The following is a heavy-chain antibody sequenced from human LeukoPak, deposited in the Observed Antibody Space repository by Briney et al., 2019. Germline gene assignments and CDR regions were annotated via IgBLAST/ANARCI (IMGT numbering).Heavy chain of an antibody. J-gene: IGHJ4*02. D-gene: IGHD5-24*01. Sequence: GGSLRLSCAASGFTFSDYYMSWIRQAPGKGLEWVSYISSSGSTIYYADSVKGRFTISRDNAKNSLYLQMNSLRAEDTAVYYCAKDTIPVEMATITSEYYFDYWGQGTLVTVSS. CDR2: ISSSGSTI. V-gene: IGHV3-11*01. CDR3: AKDTIPVEMATITSEYYFDY. CDR1: GFTFSDYY.